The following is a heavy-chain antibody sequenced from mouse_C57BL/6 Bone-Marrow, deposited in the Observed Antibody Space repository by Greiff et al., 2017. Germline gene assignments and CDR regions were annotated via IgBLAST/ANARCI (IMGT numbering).Heavy chain of an antibody. V-gene: IGHV5-4*01. J-gene: IGHJ2*01. CDR2: ISGGGSYT. D-gene: IGHD2-3*01. CDR3: ARDDGYCSYFDY. CDR1: GFTFSSYA. Sequence: EVQRVESGGGLVKPGGSLTLSCAASGFTFSSYAMSWVRQTPEKRLEWVATISGGGSYTYYPDNVKGRFTISRDNAKNNLYLQMSHLKSEDTAMYYSARDDGYCSYFDYWGQGTTLTVSS.